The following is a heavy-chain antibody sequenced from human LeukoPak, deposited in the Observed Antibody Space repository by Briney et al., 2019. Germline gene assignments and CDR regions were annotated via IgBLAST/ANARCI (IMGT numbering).Heavy chain of an antibody. V-gene: IGHV4-34*01. CDR1: GGSFSGYY. CDR2: INHSGST. CDR3: ARIFPDV. D-gene: IGHD3-3*01. Sequence: SETLSLTCAVYGGSFSGYYWSWIRQPPGKGLEWIGEINHSGSTNYNPFLKSRVTISVDTSKNQFSLKLSSVTAADTAVYYCARIFPDVWGKGTTVTVSS. J-gene: IGHJ6*04.